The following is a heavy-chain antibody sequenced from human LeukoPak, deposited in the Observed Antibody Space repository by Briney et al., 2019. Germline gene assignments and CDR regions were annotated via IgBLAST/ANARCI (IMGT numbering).Heavy chain of an antibody. CDR2: IVPVDSDT. D-gene: IGHD3-9*01. V-gene: IGHV5-51*01. Sequence: RESLTISCMDSGYRFTSYWIGWVRQMPGKGLEWMGIIVPVDSDTRYSPSFQGQGTSSADKTISAAYQQWSSLKASDAAMYYWARTVLRNFDCSPAGGFGYWGQGTLVTVSS. J-gene: IGHJ4*02. CDR1: GYRFTSYW. CDR3: ARTVLRNFDCSPAGGFGY.